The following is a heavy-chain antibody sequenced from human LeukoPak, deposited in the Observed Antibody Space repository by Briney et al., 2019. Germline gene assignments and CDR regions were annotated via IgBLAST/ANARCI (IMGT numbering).Heavy chain of an antibody. D-gene: IGHD1-26*01. CDR2: ISWNSGSI. CDR1: GFTFDDYA. Sequence: GGSLRLSCAASGFTFDDYAMHWVRHVPGEGLEWVSGISWNSGSINYAESVTGRFTISRDNVKNSLYLEMITLRPEDTALYYCARDSGRYEEFYFDYWGQGALVTVSS. V-gene: IGHV3-9*01. J-gene: IGHJ4*02. CDR3: ARDSGRYEEFYFDY.